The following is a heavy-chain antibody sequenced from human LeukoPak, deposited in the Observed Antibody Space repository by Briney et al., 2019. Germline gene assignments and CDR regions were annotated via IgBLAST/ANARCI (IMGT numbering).Heavy chain of an antibody. CDR3: ARGDYSGYKRLDY. J-gene: IGHJ4*02. CDR1: DFTFSTYN. D-gene: IGHD4-17*01. CDR2: ISSSSTTK. Sequence: PGGSLRLSCAASDFTFSTYNMNWVRQAPGKGLEWVSYISSSSTTKYYADSVKGRFTISRDNAENSVFLQMNSLSDEDTAVYYCARGDYSGYKRLDYWGQGTLVTVSS. V-gene: IGHV3-48*02.